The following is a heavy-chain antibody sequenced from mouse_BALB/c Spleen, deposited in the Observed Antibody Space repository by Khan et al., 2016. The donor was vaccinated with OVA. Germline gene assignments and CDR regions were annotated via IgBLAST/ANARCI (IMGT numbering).Heavy chain of an antibody. CDR2: IFPGTGTT. D-gene: IGHD2-1*01. CDR3: ARGYFGNYEFVY. J-gene: IGHJ3*01. V-gene: IGHV1S132*01. Sequence: QVQLQQSGAELVKPGTSVKLSCKTSGYTFPSYWIQWVKQRPGQGLGWIGQIFPGTGTTYYNENFKAKATLTVDTSSNSAYMQLTSLTSEDSAVYFCARGYFGNYEFVYWGQGTLVTVSP. CDR1: GYTFPSYW.